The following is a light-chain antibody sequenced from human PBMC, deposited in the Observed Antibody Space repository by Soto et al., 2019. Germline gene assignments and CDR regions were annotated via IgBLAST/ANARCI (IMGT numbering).Light chain of an antibody. CDR2: GAS. CDR1: QSVNSDY. Sequence: EIVLTQSPGTLSLSPGERATLSCRASQSVNSDYLAWYQQKPGQAPRLLIYGASGRATGIPDRFSGYGSGTDFILTISKLEPEGFALYYWQEYGTSPQPFGQRTKLGIQ. CDR3: QEYGTSPQP. V-gene: IGKV3-20*01. J-gene: IGKJ2*01.